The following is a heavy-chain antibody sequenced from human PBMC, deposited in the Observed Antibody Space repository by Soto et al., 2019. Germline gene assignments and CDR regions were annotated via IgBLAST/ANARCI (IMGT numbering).Heavy chain of an antibody. CDR2: IYYSGST. V-gene: IGHV4-59*01. CDR1: GGSISSYY. Sequence: LTCTVSGGSISSYYWSWIRQPPGKGLEWIGYIYYSGSTNYNPSLKSRVTISVDTSKNQFSLKLSSVTAADTAVYYCARGALTTDWFDPWGQGTLVTVSS. CDR3: ARGALTTDWFDP. J-gene: IGHJ5*02. D-gene: IGHD4-17*01.